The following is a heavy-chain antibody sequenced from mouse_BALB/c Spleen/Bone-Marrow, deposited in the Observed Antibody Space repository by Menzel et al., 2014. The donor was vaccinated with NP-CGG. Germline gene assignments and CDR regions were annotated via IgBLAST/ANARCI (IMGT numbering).Heavy chain of an antibody. Sequence: VKLVESAAELARPGASVKMSCKASGYTFTSYTMHWVKQRPGQGLEWIGYINPSSGYTEHNQKFKDKTTLTADKSSSTAYMQLSSLTSEDSAVYYCAYWDIAYWGQGTLVTVSA. D-gene: IGHD4-1*01. CDR3: AYWDIAY. CDR2: INPSSGYT. V-gene: IGHV1-4*02. J-gene: IGHJ3*01. CDR1: GYTFTSYT.